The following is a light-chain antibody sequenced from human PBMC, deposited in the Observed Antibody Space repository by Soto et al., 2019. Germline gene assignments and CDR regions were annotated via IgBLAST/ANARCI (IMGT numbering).Light chain of an antibody. Sequence: EVVLTQSTGTLSLSPGERATLACRASQTIPTTYLAWYQQRPGQPPRLLIYGISTRATGIPDRFSGSGSGTEFTLTISSLQSEDFAVYYCQQYTQWPITFGQGTRLEIK. CDR2: GIS. V-gene: IGKV3-20*01. CDR1: QTIPTTY. CDR3: QQYTQWPIT. J-gene: IGKJ5*01.